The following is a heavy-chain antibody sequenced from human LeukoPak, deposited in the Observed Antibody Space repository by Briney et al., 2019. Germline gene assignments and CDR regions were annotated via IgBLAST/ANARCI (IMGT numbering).Heavy chain of an antibody. V-gene: IGHV3-30*18. Sequence: PGGSLRLSCAASGFTLSSYALRWVRQAPGKGREWVAVISYDGSNKYYADSVKGRFTISRDNSKNTLYLQMNSLRAEDTAVYYCAKIFCGGGCNWFDPWGQGTLVTVSS. CDR3: AKIFCGGGCNWFDP. J-gene: IGHJ5*02. CDR2: ISYDGSNK. D-gene: IGHD2-21*02. CDR1: GFTLSSYA.